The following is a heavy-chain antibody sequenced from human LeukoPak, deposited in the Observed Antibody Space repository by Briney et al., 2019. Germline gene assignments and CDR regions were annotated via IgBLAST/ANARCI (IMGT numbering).Heavy chain of an antibody. CDR2: ISSSSSTI. V-gene: IGHV3-48*01. D-gene: IGHD3-22*01. Sequence: GGSLRLSCAASGFTFSSYSMNWVRQAPGKGLEWVSYISSSSSTIYYADSVKGRFTISRDNSKNTLYLQMNSLRAEDTAVYYCAKELDYYDSSGYWLNDAFDIWGQGTMVTVSS. CDR3: AKELDYYDSSGYWLNDAFDI. J-gene: IGHJ3*02. CDR1: GFTFSSYS.